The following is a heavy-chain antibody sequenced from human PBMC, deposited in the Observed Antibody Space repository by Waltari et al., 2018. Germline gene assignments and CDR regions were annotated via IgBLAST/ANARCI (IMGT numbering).Heavy chain of an antibody. Sequence: QVQLQESGPGLVKPSQTLSLTCTVSGGSISSGTYYWTWIRQPAGKGLEWIGRIYTSGRTNYNPSLKSRLIISVDTSKNQFPLKLTSVTAADTAVYYCAKGLDLFDSWGQGTLVTVSS. J-gene: IGHJ4*02. CDR1: GGSISSGTYY. CDR2: IYTSGRT. D-gene: IGHD6-19*01. V-gene: IGHV4-61*02. CDR3: AKGLDLFDS.